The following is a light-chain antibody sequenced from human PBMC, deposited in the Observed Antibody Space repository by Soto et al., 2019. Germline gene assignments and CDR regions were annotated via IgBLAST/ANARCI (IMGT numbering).Light chain of an antibody. Sequence: QAVVTQPPSASASLGASVTLTCTLSSGYSNYKVDWYQQRLGKGPRFVMRVGTGGIVGSKGDGIPDRFSVLGSGLNRYLTIKNIQEEDESDYHCGADHGSGSNFVSVVFGGGTKLTVL. V-gene: IGLV9-49*01. CDR1: SGYSNYK. J-gene: IGLJ2*01. CDR3: GADHGSGSNFVSVV. CDR2: VGTGGIVG.